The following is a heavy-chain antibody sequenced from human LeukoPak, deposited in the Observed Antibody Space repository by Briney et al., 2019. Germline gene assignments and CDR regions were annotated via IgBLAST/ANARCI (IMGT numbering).Heavy chain of an antibody. V-gene: IGHV1-46*01. CDR2: IYPRDGST. Sequence: ASVKVSCKASGYSFTSNYIHWVRQAPGQGLEWVGMIYPRDGSTSYAQKFQGRVTVTRDTPTSTVHMELSGLRSEDTAVYYCARDQEAFDYWGQGTLVTVSS. CDR1: GYSFTSNY. CDR3: ARDQEAFDY. J-gene: IGHJ4*02.